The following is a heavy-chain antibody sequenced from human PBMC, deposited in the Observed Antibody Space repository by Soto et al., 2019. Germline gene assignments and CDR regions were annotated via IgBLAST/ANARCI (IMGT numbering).Heavy chain of an antibody. CDR1: GFTFSSYW. Sequence: GGSLRLSCAASGFTFSSYWMSWVRQAPGKGLQWVANIKQDGSETYYVDSVKGRFTISRDNAKNSLYLQMNSLRVDDTAVYYCARVLQRGYTGYDHDYWGQGTLVTVSS. J-gene: IGHJ4*02. CDR2: IKQDGSET. CDR3: ARVLQRGYTGYDHDY. V-gene: IGHV3-7*01. D-gene: IGHD5-12*01.